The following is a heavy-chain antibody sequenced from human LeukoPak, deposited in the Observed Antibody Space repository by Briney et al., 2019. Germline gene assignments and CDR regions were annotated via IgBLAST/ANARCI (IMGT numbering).Heavy chain of an antibody. Sequence: GGSLRLSCTASGFTFSNYAMSWVRQAPGKGLEWVSGISDSAGSTYYADSVKGRFTISRDNSKNTLYLQVNSLRAEDTAVYYCAEALYSYYYGMDVWGQGTTVTVSS. CDR3: AEALYSYYYGMDV. CDR2: ISDSAGST. D-gene: IGHD2-15*01. V-gene: IGHV3-23*01. J-gene: IGHJ6*02. CDR1: GFTFSNYA.